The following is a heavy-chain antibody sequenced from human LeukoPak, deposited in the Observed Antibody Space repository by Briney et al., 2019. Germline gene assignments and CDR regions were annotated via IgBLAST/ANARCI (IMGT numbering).Heavy chain of an antibody. V-gene: IGHV4-59*01. CDR1: GGSISSYY. J-gene: IGHJ4*02. CDR3: ARGSAYPYYFDY. D-gene: IGHD3-3*01. Sequence: SETLSLTCTVSGGSISSYYWSWIRQPPGKGLEWIGYIYNSGSTNYNPSLKSRITTSVDTSKNQFSLKVSSVTAADTAVYYCARGSAYPYYFDYWGRGTLVTVSS. CDR2: IYNSGST.